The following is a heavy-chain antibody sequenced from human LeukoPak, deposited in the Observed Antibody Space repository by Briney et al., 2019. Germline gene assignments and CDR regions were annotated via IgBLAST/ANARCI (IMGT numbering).Heavy chain of an antibody. V-gene: IGHV4-4*07. Sequence: PSETLSLTCTVSGGSISSYYWSWIRQPAGKGLEWIGRIYTSGSTNYNPSLKSRVTMSVDTSKNQFSLKLSSVTAADTAVYYCAREPRVEQWLPRGWFDPWGQGTLVTVSS. CDR1: GGSISSYY. J-gene: IGHJ5*02. CDR2: IYTSGST. D-gene: IGHD6-19*01. CDR3: AREPRVEQWLPRGWFDP.